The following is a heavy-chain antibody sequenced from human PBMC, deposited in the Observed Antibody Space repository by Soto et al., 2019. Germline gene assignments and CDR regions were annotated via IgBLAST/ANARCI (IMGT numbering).Heavy chain of an antibody. CDR3: VMVDNYVTPTPQDV. J-gene: IGHJ6*02. Sequence: QVQLAQSGDEVKKPGASVKVSCKASGYIFVNYGIAWVRQAPGQGLEWMGWISPYTGNTHSATKVQGRLTMTTDTSTSTAYMDLGSLTSDDTAVYYCVMVDNYVTPTPQDVWGQWTTVTVSS. CDR2: ISPYTGNT. D-gene: IGHD3-16*01. CDR1: GYIFVNYG. V-gene: IGHV1-18*01.